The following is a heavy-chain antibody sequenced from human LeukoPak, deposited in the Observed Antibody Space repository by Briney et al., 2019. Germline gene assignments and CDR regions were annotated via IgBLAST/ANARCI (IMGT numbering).Heavy chain of an antibody. D-gene: IGHD3-22*01. J-gene: IGHJ4*02. CDR2: IYTSGST. CDR1: GGSISSGSYY. CDR3: ARDQYYYDSSGYLTFDY. Sequence: SETLSLTCTVSGGSISSGSYYWSWLRQPAGTGLEWIGRIYTSGSTNYNPSLKSRVTISVDTSKNQFSLKLSSVTAADTAVYYCARDQYYYDSSGYLTFDYWGQGTLVTVSS. V-gene: IGHV4-61*02.